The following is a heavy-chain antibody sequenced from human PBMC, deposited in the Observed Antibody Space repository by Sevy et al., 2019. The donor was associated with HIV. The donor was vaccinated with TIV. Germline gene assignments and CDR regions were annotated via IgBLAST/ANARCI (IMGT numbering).Heavy chain of an antibody. D-gene: IGHD3-10*01. CDR1: GASISRNY. V-gene: IGHV4-59*13. CDR2: IYLSGSS. Sequence: SETLSLTCTVSGASISRNYWTWIRQPPGKGLEWIGYIYLSGSSNYNPSLKSRVTISIDASKNQFSLKLNSVTAADTAIYYCAREVNHYASGFSERMDVWGQGTSVTVSS. J-gene: IGHJ6*02. CDR3: AREVNHYASGFSERMDV.